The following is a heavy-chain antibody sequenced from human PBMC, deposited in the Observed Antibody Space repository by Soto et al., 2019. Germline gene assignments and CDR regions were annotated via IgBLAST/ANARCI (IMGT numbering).Heavy chain of an antibody. CDR1: GGTFSSYA. CDR2: IIPLFGTA. CDR3: ARGVHYDSSGYYYFY. Sequence: SVKVFCKASGGTFSSYAIDWVRQAPGQGLEWMGGIIPLFGTANYAQKFQGRITITADESTSTAYMELRSLRSEDTAVYYCARGVHYDSSGYYYFYWGQGTLVTVSS. D-gene: IGHD3-22*01. J-gene: IGHJ4*02. V-gene: IGHV1-69*13.